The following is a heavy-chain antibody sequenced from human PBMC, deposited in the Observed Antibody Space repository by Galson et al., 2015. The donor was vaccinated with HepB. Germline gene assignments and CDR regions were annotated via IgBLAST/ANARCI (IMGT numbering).Heavy chain of an antibody. CDR3: ARVPLGVVPQSANWFDP. V-gene: IGHV3-74*01. Sequence: SLRLSCAASGFTFSSYWMHWVRQAPGKGLVWVSRINSDGSTTTYADSVKGRFTISRDNAKNTLYLQMNSLRAEDTAVYYCARVPLGVVPQSANWFDPWGQETLVTVSS. CDR2: INSDGSTT. CDR1: GFTFSSYW. J-gene: IGHJ5*02. D-gene: IGHD3-16*01.